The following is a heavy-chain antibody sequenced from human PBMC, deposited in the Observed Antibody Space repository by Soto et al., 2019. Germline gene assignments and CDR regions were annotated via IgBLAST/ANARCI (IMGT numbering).Heavy chain of an antibody. J-gene: IGHJ5*02. CDR2: IYYSGST. CDR1: GGSISSSSFH. CDR3: AREFELRLGELSLTWLDP. V-gene: IGHV4-39*02. D-gene: IGHD3-16*02. Sequence: PSETLSLTCTLSGGSISSSSFHWGWIRQPPGKGLEWIGSIYYSGSTYYSPSLKSRVTISVDTSKNQFSLKLSSVTAADTAVYYCAREFELRLGELSLTWLDPWGQGTLVT.